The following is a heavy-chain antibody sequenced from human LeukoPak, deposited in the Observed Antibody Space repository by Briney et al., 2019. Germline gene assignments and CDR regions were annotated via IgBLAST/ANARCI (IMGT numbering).Heavy chain of an antibody. D-gene: IGHD2-15*01. Sequence: GGSLRLSCAASGFTFSSYWMSWVRQAPGKGLEWVANIKQDGSEKYYVDSVKGRFTISRDNAKNSLYLQMNSLRAEDTAFYYCARAYCSGGSCYDYWGQGTLVTVSS. V-gene: IGHV3-7*04. CDR2: IKQDGSEK. CDR3: ARAYCSGGSCYDY. J-gene: IGHJ4*02. CDR1: GFTFSSYW.